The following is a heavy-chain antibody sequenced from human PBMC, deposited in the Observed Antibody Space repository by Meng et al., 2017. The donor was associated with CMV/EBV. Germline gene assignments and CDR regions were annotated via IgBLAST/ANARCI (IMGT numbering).Heavy chain of an antibody. J-gene: IGHJ4*02. CDR3: AKERGWELLGLFDY. CDR2: IRYDGSNK. CDR1: GYTFTGYY. V-gene: IGHV3-30*02. D-gene: IGHD1-26*01. Sequence: SCKASGYTFTGYYMHWVRQAPGQGLEWMAFIRYDGSNKYYADSVKGRFTISRDNSKNTLYLQMNSLRAEDTAVYYCAKERGWELLGLFDYWGQGTLVTVSS.